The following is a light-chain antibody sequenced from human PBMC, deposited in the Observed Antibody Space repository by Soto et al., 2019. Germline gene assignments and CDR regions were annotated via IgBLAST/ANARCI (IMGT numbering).Light chain of an antibody. J-gene: IGKJ4*01. CDR2: DAS. CDR1: QSISNY. CDR3: QQRSQWPQLT. V-gene: IGKV3-11*01. Sequence: EIVLTQSLGTLSLSPGERATLSCRASQSISNYLAWYQHKPGQAPRLLVADASKRASGVPARFSGSGSGTDLTLTISSLEPEDLAVYYWQQRSQWPQLTFGGGKTVEIK.